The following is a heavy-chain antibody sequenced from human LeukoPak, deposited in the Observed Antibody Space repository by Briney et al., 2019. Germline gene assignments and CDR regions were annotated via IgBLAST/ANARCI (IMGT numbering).Heavy chain of an antibody. V-gene: IGHV3-23*01. J-gene: IGHJ6*02. Sequence: GGSLRLSCAASGFTFSSYAMSWVRQAPGKGLEWVSAISGSGGSTYYADSVKGRFTISRDNSKNTLYLQMNSLRAEDTAVYYCAKALVPSHYYYYGMDVWGQGTTVTVSS. D-gene: IGHD2-2*01. CDR3: AKALVPSHYYYYGMDV. CDR1: GFTFSSYA. CDR2: ISGSGGST.